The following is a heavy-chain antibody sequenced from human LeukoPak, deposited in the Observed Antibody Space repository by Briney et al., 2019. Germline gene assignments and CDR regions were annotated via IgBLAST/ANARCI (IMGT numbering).Heavy chain of an antibody. CDR1: GFTFSSYG. V-gene: IGHV3-30*02. Sequence: GGSLRLSCAASGFTFSSYGMHWVRQAPGKGLEWVAFIRYDGSNKYYADSVKGRFTISRDNSKNTLYLQMNSLRAEDTAVYYCARDQTGIAVAGTGWFDPWGQGTLVTVSS. J-gene: IGHJ5*02. D-gene: IGHD6-19*01. CDR3: ARDQTGIAVAGTGWFDP. CDR2: IRYDGSNK.